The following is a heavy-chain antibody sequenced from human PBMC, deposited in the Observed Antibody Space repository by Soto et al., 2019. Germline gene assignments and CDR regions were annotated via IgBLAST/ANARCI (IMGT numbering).Heavy chain of an antibody. CDR1: GFTFSSYA. CDR2: ISGSGGST. Sequence: GGSLRLSCAASGFTFSSYAMSWVRQAPGKGLEWVSAISGSGGSTYYADSVKGRFTISRDNSKNTLYLQMNSLRAEDTAVYYFAKDPPRVYYYDSSGSQEMDYWGQGTLVTVSS. J-gene: IGHJ4*02. V-gene: IGHV3-23*01. CDR3: AKDPPRVYYYDSSGSQEMDY. D-gene: IGHD3-22*01.